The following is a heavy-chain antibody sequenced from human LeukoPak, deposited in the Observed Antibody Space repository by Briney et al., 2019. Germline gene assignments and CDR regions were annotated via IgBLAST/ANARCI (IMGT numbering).Heavy chain of an antibody. D-gene: IGHD3-10*01. Sequence: SETLSLTCAVYGGSFSCYYWSWIRQPPGKGLEWIGESNHSGSTNYNPSLKSRVTISVDTSKNQFSLKLSSVTAADTAVYYCARGRIYYGTGSYYSSSYYYYYYMDVWGKGTTVTVSS. CDR1: GGSFSCYY. CDR3: ARGRIYYGTGSYYSSSYYYYYYMDV. J-gene: IGHJ6*03. CDR2: SNHSGST. V-gene: IGHV4-34*01.